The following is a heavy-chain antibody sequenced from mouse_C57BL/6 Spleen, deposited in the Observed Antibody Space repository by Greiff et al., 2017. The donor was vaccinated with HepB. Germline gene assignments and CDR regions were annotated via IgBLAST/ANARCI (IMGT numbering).Heavy chain of an antibody. CDR2: IDPEDGDT. V-gene: IGHV14-1*01. CDR3: RAELGGFAY. Sequence: EVQLQQSGAELVRPGASVKLSCTASGFNINDYYMHWVKQRPEQGLEWIGRIDPEDGDTEYAPKFKGKATMTADTSSNTAYLQLSSLTSEDTAVYYCRAELGGFAYWGKGTLVTVSA. CDR1: GFNINDYY. J-gene: IGHJ3*01. D-gene: IGHD3-1*01.